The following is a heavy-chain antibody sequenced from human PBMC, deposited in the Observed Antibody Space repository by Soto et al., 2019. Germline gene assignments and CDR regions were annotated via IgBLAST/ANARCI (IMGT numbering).Heavy chain of an antibody. D-gene: IGHD6-6*01. J-gene: IGHJ1*01. V-gene: IGHV1-18*01. Sequence: ASVKVSCKASGYTFTSYGISWVRQAPGQGLEWMGWISAYNGNTNYAQKLQGRVTMTTDTSTSTAYMELRSLRSDDTAVYYCARAPLEYSSSSEYFQHWGQGTLVTVSS. CDR1: GYTFTSYG. CDR3: ARAPLEYSSSSEYFQH. CDR2: ISAYNGNT.